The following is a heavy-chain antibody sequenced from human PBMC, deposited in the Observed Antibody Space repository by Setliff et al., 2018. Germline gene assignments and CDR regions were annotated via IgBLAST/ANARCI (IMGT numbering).Heavy chain of an antibody. CDR1: GYTLTELS. Sequence: ASVKVSCKVSGYTLTELSMHWVRQAPGKGLEWMGGFDPEDGETTYAQKFQGRVTMTEDTSTDTAYMELSSLRSGDTAVYYCATSVSWIQLVLYPQGHPEPFDYWGQGTLVTVSS. CDR3: ATSVSWIQLVLYPQGHPEPFDY. CDR2: FDPEDGET. J-gene: IGHJ4*02. D-gene: IGHD5-18*01. V-gene: IGHV1-24*01.